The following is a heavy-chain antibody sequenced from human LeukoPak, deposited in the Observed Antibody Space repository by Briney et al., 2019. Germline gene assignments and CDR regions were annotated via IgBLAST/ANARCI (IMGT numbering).Heavy chain of an antibody. V-gene: IGHV3-21*06. CDR3: ARDSTMVRDTESGY. CDR2: ISSSSSSYI. CDR1: GFTFSTYS. Sequence: GGSLRLSCAASGFTFSTYSMNWVRQAPGKGLEWVSSISSSSSSYIYYADSVKGRFTISRDNAKNTLFLQMNSLRAEDTAVYYCARDSTMVRDTESGYWGQGTLVTVSS. D-gene: IGHD3-10*01. J-gene: IGHJ4*02.